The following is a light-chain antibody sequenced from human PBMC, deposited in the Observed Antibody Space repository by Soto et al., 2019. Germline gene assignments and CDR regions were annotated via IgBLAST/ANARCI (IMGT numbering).Light chain of an antibody. Sequence: QAVLTQPPSASGTPGQRVTISCSGSSSSIGTNTVNWYRQVPGTAPTLLIYTDHQRPAGVPDRFSGSKSGTSASLAISWLQSEDEADYYSSSYAGSHKDVFGTGTKLTVL. CDR3: SSYAGSHKDV. V-gene: IGLV1-44*01. J-gene: IGLJ1*01. CDR2: TDH. CDR1: SSSIGTNT.